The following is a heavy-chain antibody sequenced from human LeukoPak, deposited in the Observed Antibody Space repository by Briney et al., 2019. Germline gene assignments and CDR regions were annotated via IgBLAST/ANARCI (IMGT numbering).Heavy chain of an antibody. Sequence: SETLSLTCTVSGGSISSYYWTWIRQPPGKGLEWIGFMYYSGNSNYNPSLKSRVTISVDSSMNQFSLRLSPVTAADTAVYYCARGRSYYTYWGRGTLVTVSS. D-gene: IGHD1-26*01. CDR3: ARGRSYYTY. CDR2: MYYSGNS. J-gene: IGHJ4*02. V-gene: IGHV4-59*01. CDR1: GGSISSYY.